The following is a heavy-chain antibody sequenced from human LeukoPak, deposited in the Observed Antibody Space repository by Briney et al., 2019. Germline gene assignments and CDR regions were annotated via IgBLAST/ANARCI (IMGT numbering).Heavy chain of an antibody. V-gene: IGHV3-53*01. CDR2: IYSGGDT. Sequence: GRSLRLSCAASGFTVSNNYMSWVRQAPGKGLEWVSVIYSGGDTFYSDSVKGRFTISRDYSKNTLFLQMNSLRADDTAVYYCARDTSGPTFWGQGTLVTVSS. CDR3: ARDTSGPTF. CDR1: GFTVSNNY. D-gene: IGHD2/OR15-2a*01. J-gene: IGHJ4*02.